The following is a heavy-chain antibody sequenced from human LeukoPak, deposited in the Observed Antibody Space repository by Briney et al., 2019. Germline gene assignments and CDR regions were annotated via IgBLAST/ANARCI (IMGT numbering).Heavy chain of an antibody. CDR1: GGSISSSS. V-gene: IGHV3-48*01. D-gene: IGHD4-11*01. CDR3: ATDHSTSSANDY. J-gene: IGHJ4*02. CDR2: ISGSSTTI. Sequence: PSETLSLTCTVSGGSISSSSYYWGWIRQPPGKGLEWVSYISGSSTTIYYADSVKGRFTISRDNAKNSLFLQMNSLRAEDTAVYYCATDHSTSSANDYWGQGTLVTVSS.